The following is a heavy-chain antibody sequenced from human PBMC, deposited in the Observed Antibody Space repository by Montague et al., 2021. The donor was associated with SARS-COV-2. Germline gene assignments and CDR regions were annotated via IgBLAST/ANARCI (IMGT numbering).Heavy chain of an antibody. CDR3: ARGVTIFGVVDTIDY. J-gene: IGHJ4*02. CDR1: GGSISSGGYY. CDR2: IYYSGST. Sequence: TRSLTCTVSGGSISSGGYYWSWIRQHPGKGLEWIGYIYYSGSTYYNPSLKSRVTISVDTSKNQFSLKLSSVTAADTAVYYCARGVTIFGVVDTIDYWGRGTLVTVSS. D-gene: IGHD3-3*01. V-gene: IGHV4-31*03.